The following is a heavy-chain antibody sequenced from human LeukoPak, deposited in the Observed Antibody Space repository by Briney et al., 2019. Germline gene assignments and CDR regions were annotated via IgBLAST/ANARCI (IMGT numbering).Heavy chain of an antibody. Sequence: PGGSLRLSCAASGFTFTNAWMSWVRQAPGKGLEWVGRIKSKFDGGTTDYAAPVKGRFIISRDDSKNTLYLQMNSLKTEDTALYYCTVPDGSGLSSDYWGQGTLVTVSS. V-gene: IGHV3-15*01. CDR2: IKSKFDGGTT. D-gene: IGHD3-22*01. J-gene: IGHJ4*02. CDR1: GFTFTNAW. CDR3: TVPDGSGLSSDY.